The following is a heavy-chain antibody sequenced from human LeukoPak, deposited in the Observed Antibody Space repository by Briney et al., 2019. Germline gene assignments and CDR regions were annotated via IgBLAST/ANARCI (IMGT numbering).Heavy chain of an antibody. D-gene: IGHD3-22*01. V-gene: IGHV3-49*04. Sequence: GGSLILSCIGSGFTFGDYAMSWVRQAPGKGLEWVGFIRSRPYGGTTEYAASVKGRFTISRDDSKSIAYLQMNSLRTEDTAVYYCTRTRSYYDSSAFDYWGQGTLVTVSS. J-gene: IGHJ4*02. CDR2: IRSRPYGGTT. CDR3: TRTRSYYDSSAFDY. CDR1: GFTFGDYA.